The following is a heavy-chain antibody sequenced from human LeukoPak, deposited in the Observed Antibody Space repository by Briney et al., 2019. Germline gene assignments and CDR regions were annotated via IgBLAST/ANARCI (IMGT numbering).Heavy chain of an antibody. CDR1: GFSFSSYG. J-gene: IGHJ4*02. V-gene: IGHV3-33*06. D-gene: IGHD6-13*01. CDR3: AKQGPPAVGIYDY. Sequence: GGSLRLSCAASGFSFSSYGMHWVRQAPGKGLELVAVIWYDGSNKYYADSVKGRFTISRDSSKNTLYLQMNGLRAEDTAVYYCAKQGPPAVGIYDYWGQGTLVTVSS. CDR2: IWYDGSNK.